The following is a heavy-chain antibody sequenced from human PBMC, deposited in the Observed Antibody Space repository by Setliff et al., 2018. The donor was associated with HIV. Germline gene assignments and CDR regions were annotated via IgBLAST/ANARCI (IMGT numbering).Heavy chain of an antibody. J-gene: IGHJ4*02. Sequence: GESLTISCATSGFTLSTYGIHWVRQAPGKGLEWVARVHYNGNDKFYVDSVKGRFTISRDNSENTLYLQMDGLRAEDTAVYYCAKDKGGYNWNYFDYWGPGTQVTVSS. V-gene: IGHV3-30*02. CDR3: AKDKGGYNWNYFDY. CDR1: GFTLSTYG. D-gene: IGHD1-20*01. CDR2: VHYNGNDK.